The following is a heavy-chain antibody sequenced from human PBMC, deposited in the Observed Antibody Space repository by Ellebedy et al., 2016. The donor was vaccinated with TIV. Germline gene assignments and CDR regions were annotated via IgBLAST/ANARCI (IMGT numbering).Heavy chain of an antibody. Sequence: GGSLRLSXAASGFTFSSYAMSWVRQAPGKGLEWVSAISGSGGSTYYADSVKGRFTISRDNSKNTLYLQMNSLRAEDTAVYYCATGVPVATIFDYWGQGTLVTVSS. CDR3: ATGVPVATIFDY. V-gene: IGHV3-23*01. CDR1: GFTFSSYA. J-gene: IGHJ4*02. CDR2: ISGSGGST. D-gene: IGHD5-12*01.